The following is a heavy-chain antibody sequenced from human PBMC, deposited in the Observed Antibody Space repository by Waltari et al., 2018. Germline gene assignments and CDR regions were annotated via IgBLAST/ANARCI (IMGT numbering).Heavy chain of an antibody. CDR1: GEFFVYYN. D-gene: IGHD6-19*01. J-gene: IGHJ4*02. V-gene: IGHV1-2*06. CDR3: ATKMSDQWLRE. CDR2: IDCRTGVT. Sequence: QVQLVQSGAEMKKPGASVKVSCEASGEFFVYYNFHWVRQAPGQGLEWVGRIDCRTGVTEYAQIFQGRVTMTADTSTETAYMEVRSLTSDDMAVYYCATKMSDQWLREWGQGTLVTVSS.